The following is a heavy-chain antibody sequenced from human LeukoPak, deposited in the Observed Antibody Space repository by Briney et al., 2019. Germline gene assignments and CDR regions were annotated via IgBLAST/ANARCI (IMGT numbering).Heavy chain of an antibody. D-gene: IGHD2-21*02. J-gene: IGHJ5*02. CDR3: AKGKVTAFLDWFDP. V-gene: IGHV3-23*01. CDR2: ISATGGTT. CDR1: GFTFSTYA. Sequence: GGSLRLSCAASGFTFSTYAMSWVRQAPGKGLEWVSAISATGGTTYYADSVKGRFTISRDNSKNTLYLQLNSLRAEDTAIYYCAKGKVTAFLDWFDPWGQGTLVTVSS.